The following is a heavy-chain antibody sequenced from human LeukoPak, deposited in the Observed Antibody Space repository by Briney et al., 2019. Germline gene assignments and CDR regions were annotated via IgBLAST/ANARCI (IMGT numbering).Heavy chain of an antibody. CDR3: ARDRTRLVYYYYYGMDV. V-gene: IGHV4-30-4*01. J-gene: IGHJ6*02. Sequence: SETLSLTCTVSGGSISSGDYYWSWIRQPPGKGLEWIGYIYYSGSTYYNPSLKSRVTISVDTSKNQFSLKLSSVTAADTAVYYCARDRTRLVYYYYYGMDVWGQGTTVTVSS. D-gene: IGHD3-9*01. CDR2: IYYSGST. CDR1: GGSISSGDYY.